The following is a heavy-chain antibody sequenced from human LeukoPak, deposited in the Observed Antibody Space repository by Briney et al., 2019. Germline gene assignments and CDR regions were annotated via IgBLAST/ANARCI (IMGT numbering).Heavy chain of an antibody. CDR1: GFTFINYW. Sequence: GGSLRLSCAAAGFTFINYWMSWVRQAPGKGLEWVANMNQDGTEKYYVDSVKGRFTISRDSAKNSLYLQLNSLRAEDTAVYYCARYCSSASCHDAFDIWGQGTVVTVSS. CDR3: ARYCSSASCHDAFDI. D-gene: IGHD2-2*01. J-gene: IGHJ3*02. CDR2: MNQDGTEK. V-gene: IGHV3-7*01.